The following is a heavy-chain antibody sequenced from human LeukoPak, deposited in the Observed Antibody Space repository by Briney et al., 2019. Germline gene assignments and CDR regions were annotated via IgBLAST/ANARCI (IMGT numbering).Heavy chain of an antibody. V-gene: IGHV3-49*04. CDR3: TRDPEYSGYDFVDY. Sequence: GGSLRLSCTASGFTFGHYAMSWVRQAPGKGLEWVGFIRSKAYGGTTEYAASVKGRFTISRDDSKSIAYLQMNSLKTEETAVYYCTRDPEYSGYDFVDYWGQGTLVTVSS. D-gene: IGHD5-12*01. J-gene: IGHJ4*02. CDR1: GFTFGHYA. CDR2: IRSKAYGGTT.